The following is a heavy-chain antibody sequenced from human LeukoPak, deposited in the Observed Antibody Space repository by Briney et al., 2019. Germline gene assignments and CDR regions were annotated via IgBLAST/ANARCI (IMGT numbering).Heavy chain of an antibody. CDR3: AKSGLWFGKAPDYYYYYGMDV. CDR2: ISGSGGST. D-gene: IGHD3-10*01. CDR1: GFTFSSYA. J-gene: IGHJ6*02. V-gene: IGHV3-23*01. Sequence: GGSLRLSCAASGFTFSSYAMSWVRQAPGKGLEWVSAISGSGGSTYYADSVKGRFTISRDNSKNTLYLQMNSLRAEDTAVYYCAKSGLWFGKAPDYYYYYGMDVWGQGTTVTVSS.